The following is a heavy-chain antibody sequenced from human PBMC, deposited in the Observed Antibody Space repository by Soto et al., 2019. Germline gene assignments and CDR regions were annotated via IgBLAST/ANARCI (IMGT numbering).Heavy chain of an antibody. CDR1: GYTFSRYD. V-gene: IGHV1-8*01. CDR2: MNPNSGNT. Sequence: ASVKVSCKASGYTFSRYDINWVRQATGQGLEWMGWMNPNSGNTGYAQKFQGRVTMNRNTSLSTAYMELSRLRSEDTAVYYCAREQSVPAAIKFYYGMDVSGHCTTAT. D-gene: IGHD2-2*01. CDR3: AREQSVPAAIKFYYGMDV. J-gene: IGHJ6*02.